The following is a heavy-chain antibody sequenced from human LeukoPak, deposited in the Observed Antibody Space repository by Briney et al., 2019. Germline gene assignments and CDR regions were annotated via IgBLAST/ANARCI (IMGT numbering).Heavy chain of an antibody. J-gene: IGHJ4*02. V-gene: IGHV3-53*01. CDR2: IYSGGST. CDR3: ARDRGGSSWYDY. D-gene: IGHD6-13*01. Sequence: GGSLRLSCAASGFTVSSNYMSWVRQAPGKGLEWVSVIYSGGSTYYADSVKGRFTISRDNSKNTLYLQMNSLRAEDTAVYYCARDRGGSSWYDYWGQGTLVTVSP. CDR1: GFTVSSNY.